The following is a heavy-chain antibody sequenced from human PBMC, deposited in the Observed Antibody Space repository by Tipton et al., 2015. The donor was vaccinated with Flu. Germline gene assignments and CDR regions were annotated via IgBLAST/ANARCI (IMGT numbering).Heavy chain of an antibody. CDR2: ISYNGNT. J-gene: IGHJ4*02. CDR1: GVSISTYY. V-gene: IGHV4-59*12. D-gene: IGHD3/OR15-3a*01. Sequence: TLSLTCGVSGVSISTYYWNWIRQSPGKGLEWLGYISYNGNTVYSPSHKTRVTISRDTSKNEFSLKLTSVTAADTAVYFCARGEISDFGHVGVTYPPAFFDFWGQGTLVTVSS. CDR3: ARGEISDFGHVGVTYPPAFFDF.